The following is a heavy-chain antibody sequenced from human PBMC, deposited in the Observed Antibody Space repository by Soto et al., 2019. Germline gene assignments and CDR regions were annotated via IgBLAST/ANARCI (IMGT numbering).Heavy chain of an antibody. Sequence: EVQLLGSGGGSVQPGGSLRLSCAASGFTFSNYGMTWVRQAPGKGLEWLSATSDGSTFYRESVKGRFTMSRDDSINMLFLHMSSQRAEDTATYYCARLVPGTWFGDYWGQGILVSVSS. CDR3: ARLVPGTWFGDY. CDR2: TSDGST. CDR1: GFTFSNYG. V-gene: IGHV3-23*01. J-gene: IGHJ4*02. D-gene: IGHD6-19*01.